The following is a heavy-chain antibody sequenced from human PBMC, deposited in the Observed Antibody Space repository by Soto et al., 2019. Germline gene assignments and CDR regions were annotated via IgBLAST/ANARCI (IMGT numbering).Heavy chain of an antibody. J-gene: IGHJ6*02. CDR3: AREGVITRVSRSYRGMDV. V-gene: IGHV4-30-4*01. CDR2: IYYSGST. Sequence: QVQLQESGPGLVKPSQTLSLTCTVSGGSISSGDYYWSWIRQPPGKVLEWIGYIYYSGSTYYNPYLKSRVTISVDTSKNQFSLKLSSVTAADTAVYYCAREGVITRVSRSYRGMDVWGQGTTVTVSS. D-gene: IGHD2-21*01. CDR1: GGSISSGDYY.